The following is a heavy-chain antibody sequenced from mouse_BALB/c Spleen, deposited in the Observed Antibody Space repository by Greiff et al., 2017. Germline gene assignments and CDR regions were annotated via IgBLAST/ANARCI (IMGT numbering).Heavy chain of an antibody. J-gene: IGHJ3*01. CDR3: ARGGGSTMITTLAY. V-gene: IGHV5-17*02. D-gene: IGHD2-4*01. CDR2: ISSGSSTI. Sequence: EVQRVESGGGLVQPGGSRKLSCAASGFTFSSFGMHWVRQAPEKGLEWVAYISSGSSTIYYADTVKGRFTISRDNPKNTLFLQMTSLRSEDTAMYYCARGGGSTMITTLAYWGQGTLVTVSA. CDR1: GFTFSSFG.